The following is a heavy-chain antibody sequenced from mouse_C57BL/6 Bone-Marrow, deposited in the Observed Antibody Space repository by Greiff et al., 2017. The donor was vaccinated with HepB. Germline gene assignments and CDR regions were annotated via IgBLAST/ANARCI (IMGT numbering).Heavy chain of an antibody. CDR3: ASNYRYFDV. J-gene: IGHJ1*03. V-gene: IGHV5-6*01. CDR2: ISSGGSYT. CDR1: GFTFSSYG. Sequence: EVMLVESGGDLVKPGGSLKLSCAASGFTFSSYGMSWVRQTPDKRLEWVATISSGGSYTYYPDSVKGRFTISRDNAKNTLYLQMSSLKSEDTAMYYCASNYRYFDVWGTGTTVTVSS.